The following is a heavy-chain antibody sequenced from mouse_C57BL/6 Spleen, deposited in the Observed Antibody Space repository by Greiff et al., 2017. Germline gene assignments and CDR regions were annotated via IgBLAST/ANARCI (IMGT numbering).Heavy chain of an antibody. Sequence: VKLQESGPGLVQPSQSLSITCTVSGFSLTSYGVHWVRQSPGKGLEWLGVIWRGGSTDYNAAFMSRLSITKDNSKSQVFFKMNSLQADDTAIYYCAKNYDGSSYSYYFDYWGQGTTLTVSS. D-gene: IGHD1-1*01. V-gene: IGHV2-5*01. CDR3: AKNYDGSSYSYYFDY. CDR1: GFSLTSYG. J-gene: IGHJ2*01. CDR2: IWRGGST.